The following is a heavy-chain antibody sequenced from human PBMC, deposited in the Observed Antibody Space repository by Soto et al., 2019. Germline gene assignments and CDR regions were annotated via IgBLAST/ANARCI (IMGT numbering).Heavy chain of an antibody. Sequence: EVQLVESGGGFVKPGGALRLSCAAFGFTFNNAWMSWVRQAPGKGLQWVGRIKSKTDGGTTDYAAPVKGRFTISRDDSKNTLYLQMNSLKTADTAVYYCTTIANIAAAGSFDYWGQGTLVTVSS. CDR3: TTIANIAAAGSFDY. CDR1: GFTFNNAW. J-gene: IGHJ4*02. CDR2: IKSKTDGGTT. V-gene: IGHV3-15*01. D-gene: IGHD6-13*01.